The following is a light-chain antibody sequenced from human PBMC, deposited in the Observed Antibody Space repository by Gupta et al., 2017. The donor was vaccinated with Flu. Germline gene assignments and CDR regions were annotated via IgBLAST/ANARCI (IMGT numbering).Light chain of an antibody. CDR3: QQDKNWPPVT. J-gene: IGKJ1*01. V-gene: IGKV3-15*01. Sequence: EIVMTQSPATLSVSPGERATLSCRASQSVRSNLAWYQQKPGQAPRLLIYGASTRDTGIPARFSGSGFGKEFTLTISSRQSEDFAGYYCQQDKNWPPVTFGQGTKVEIK. CDR1: QSVRSN. CDR2: GAS.